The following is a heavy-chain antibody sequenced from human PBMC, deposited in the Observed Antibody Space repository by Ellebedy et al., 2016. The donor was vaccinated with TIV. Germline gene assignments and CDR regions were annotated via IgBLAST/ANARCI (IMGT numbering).Heavy chain of an antibody. Sequence: SVKVSCXASGGTFSSYAISWVRQAPGQGLEWMGRIIPILGIANYAQKLQGRVTMTTDTSTSTAYMELRSLRSDDTAVYYCARGGIVVPSVPPFDYWGQGTLVTVSS. J-gene: IGHJ4*02. V-gene: IGHV1-69*04. CDR2: IIPILGIA. CDR3: ARGGIVVPSVPPFDY. D-gene: IGHD2-2*01. CDR1: GGTFSSYA.